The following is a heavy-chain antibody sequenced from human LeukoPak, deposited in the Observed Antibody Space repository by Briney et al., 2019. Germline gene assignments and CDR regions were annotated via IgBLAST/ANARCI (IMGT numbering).Heavy chain of an antibody. CDR3: ARVPVDNWFDP. CDR2: IYYSGST. Sequence: SETLSLTCTVSGASISIYYWSWIRQPPGKGLEWIGYIYYSGSTNYNPSLKSRVTISVDTSKNQFSLKLSSVTAADTAVYYCARVPVDNWFDPWGQGTLVTVSS. D-gene: IGHD2-2*01. V-gene: IGHV4-59*01. J-gene: IGHJ5*02. CDR1: GASISIYY.